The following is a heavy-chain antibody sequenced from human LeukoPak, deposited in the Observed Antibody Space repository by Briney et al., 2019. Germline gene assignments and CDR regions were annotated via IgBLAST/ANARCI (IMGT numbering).Heavy chain of an antibody. V-gene: IGHV1-2*02. CDR1: GYTFTGYY. D-gene: IGHD3-22*01. J-gene: IGHJ3*02. CDR3: ARDLYYYDSSGVRGAFDI. CDR2: INPNSGGT. Sequence: AASVKVSCKASGYTFTGYYMHWVRQAPGQGLEWMGWINPNSGGTNYAQKFQGRVTMTRDTSISTAYMELSRLRSDDTAVYYCARDLYYYDSSGVRGAFDIWGQGTMVTVSS.